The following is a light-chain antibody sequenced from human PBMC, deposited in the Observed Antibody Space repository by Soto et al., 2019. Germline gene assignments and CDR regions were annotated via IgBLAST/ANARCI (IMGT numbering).Light chain of an antibody. V-gene: IGLV3-21*04. CDR1: NIGSES. Sequence: SYELTQPPSVSVAPGKTATITCGANNIGSESVHWYQQKPGQAPVLVIYHDTDRPSGIPERFFGSNTGNTATLTISRVEAGDEADYFCQVWDSSSDHHVVFGGGTKVTVL. CDR2: HDT. CDR3: QVWDSSSDHHVV. J-gene: IGLJ2*01.